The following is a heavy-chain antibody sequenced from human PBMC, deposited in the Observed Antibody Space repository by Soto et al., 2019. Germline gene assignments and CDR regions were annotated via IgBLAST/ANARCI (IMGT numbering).Heavy chain of an antibody. CDR1: GCSISSYY. CDR2: IYYSGST. V-gene: IGHV4-59*01. CDR3: ARETTEGYYYGMDV. J-gene: IGHJ6*02. Sequence: SETLSLTCTVSGCSISSYYWSWVRQPPGKGLEWIGYIYYSGSTNYNPSLKSRVTISVDTSKNQFSLKLSSVTAADTAVYYCARETTEGYYYGMDVWGQGTTVTVSS. D-gene: IGHD4-17*01.